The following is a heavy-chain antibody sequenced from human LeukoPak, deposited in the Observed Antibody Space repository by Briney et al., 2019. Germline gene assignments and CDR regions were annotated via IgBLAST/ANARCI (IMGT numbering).Heavy chain of an antibody. CDR2: INHSGST. D-gene: IGHD3-10*01. V-gene: IGHV4-34*01. J-gene: IGHJ5*01. CDR1: GGSFSGYY. CDR3: ARRPRGVIIKSWFES. Sequence: SSETLSLTCAVYGGSFSGYYWSWIRQPPGKGLEWIGEINHSGSTNYNPSLKSRVTILLDTSKNQFSLKLSSVTAADTAVYYCARRPRGVIIKSWFESWGQGTLVTVSS.